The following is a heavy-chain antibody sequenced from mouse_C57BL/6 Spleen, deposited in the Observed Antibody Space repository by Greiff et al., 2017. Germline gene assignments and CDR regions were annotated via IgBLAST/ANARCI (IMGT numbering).Heavy chain of an antibody. CDR2: INPGSGGT. CDR1: GYAFTNYL. CDR3: ARSIDGYFFAY. V-gene: IGHV1-54*01. J-gene: IGHJ3*01. D-gene: IGHD2-3*01. Sequence: VQLQQSGAELVRPGTSVKVSCKASGYAFTNYLIEWVKQRPGQGLEWIGVINPGSGGTNYNEKFKGKATLTADKSSSTAYMQLSSLTSEDSAVYFCARSIDGYFFAYWGQGTLVTVSA.